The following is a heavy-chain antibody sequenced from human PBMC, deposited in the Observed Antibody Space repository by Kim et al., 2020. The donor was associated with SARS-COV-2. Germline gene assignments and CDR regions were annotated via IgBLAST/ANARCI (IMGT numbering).Heavy chain of an antibody. CDR3: ARGVEMATVDY. D-gene: IGHD5-12*01. J-gene: IGHJ4*02. Sequence: TNYNPALKSRVTISVDTSKNQFSLKLSSVTAADTAVYYCARGVEMATVDYWGQGTLVTVSS. CDR2: T. V-gene: IGHV4-59*09.